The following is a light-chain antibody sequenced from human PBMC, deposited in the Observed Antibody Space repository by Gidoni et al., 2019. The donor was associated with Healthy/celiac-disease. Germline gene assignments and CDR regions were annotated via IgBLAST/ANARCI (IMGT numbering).Light chain of an antibody. CDR2: KAS. J-gene: IGKJ2*01. Sequence: DIQMTQSPSTLSASVGDRVTITCRASQGISSWLAWYQQKPGNAPKLLIYKASSLESGVPSRFSGSGSGTEFTLTISSLQPDDFATYYCQQYNSYSRYTFGQGTKLEIK. V-gene: IGKV1-5*03. CDR3: QQYNSYSRYT. CDR1: QGISSW.